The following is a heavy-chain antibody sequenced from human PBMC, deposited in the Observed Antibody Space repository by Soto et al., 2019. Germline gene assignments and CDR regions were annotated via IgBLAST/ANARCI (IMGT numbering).Heavy chain of an antibody. Sequence: GGSLRLSCAASGFTFSSYGMHWVRQAPGKGLEWVAVIWYDGSNKYYADSVKGRFTISRDNSKNTLYLQMNSLRAEDTAVYYCARDSYELRYFDWFVYSYYGMDVWGQGTTVTVSS. CDR1: GFTFSSYG. CDR2: IWYDGSNK. CDR3: ARDSYELRYFDWFVYSYYGMDV. D-gene: IGHD3-9*01. V-gene: IGHV3-33*01. J-gene: IGHJ6*02.